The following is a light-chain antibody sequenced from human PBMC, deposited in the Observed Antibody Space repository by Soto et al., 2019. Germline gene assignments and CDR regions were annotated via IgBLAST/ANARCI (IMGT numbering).Light chain of an antibody. CDR2: KAS. V-gene: IGKV1-5*03. J-gene: IGKJ1*01. CDR1: QTISSW. CDR3: QHYNSYRWT. Sequence: DIQMTQSPSTLSGSVGDRVTITCRASQTISSWLAWYQQKPGKAPKLLIYKASTLKSGAPSRFSGSGSGTEFTLTISSLQPDDFATYYCQHYNSYRWTFGQGTKVDIK.